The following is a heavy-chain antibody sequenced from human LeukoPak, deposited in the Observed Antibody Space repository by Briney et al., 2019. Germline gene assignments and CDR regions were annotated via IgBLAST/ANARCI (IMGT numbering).Heavy chain of an antibody. Sequence: VASVKVSCKASGYTFTSYAMHWVRQAPGQRLEWMGWINAGNGNTKYSQEFQGRVTITRDTSASTAYMELSSLRSEDMAVYYCAREKRRGYSYGCFDYWGQGTLVTVSS. V-gene: IGHV1-3*03. D-gene: IGHD5-18*01. CDR2: INAGNGNT. CDR1: GYTFTSYA. CDR3: AREKRRGYSYGCFDY. J-gene: IGHJ4*02.